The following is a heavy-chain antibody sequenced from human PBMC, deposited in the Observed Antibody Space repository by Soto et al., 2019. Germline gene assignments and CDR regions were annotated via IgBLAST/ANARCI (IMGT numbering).Heavy chain of an antibody. Sequence: PSETLSLTCTVSGGSISSRGYYWGWIRQPPGKGLEWIGTIYYSGSTYYNPPLKSRVTISVDTSKNQFSLKLSSVTVADTAVYYCATSHWFDPWGQGTLVHV. D-gene: IGHD2-2*01. CDR3: ATSHWFDP. J-gene: IGHJ5*02. CDR1: GGSISSRGYY. V-gene: IGHV4-39*01. CDR2: IYYSGST.